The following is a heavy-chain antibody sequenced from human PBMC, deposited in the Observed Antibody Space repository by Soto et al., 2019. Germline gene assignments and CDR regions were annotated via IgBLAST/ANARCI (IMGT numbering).Heavy chain of an antibody. CDR1: GGSIRSTSYY. D-gene: IGHD5-18*01. Sequence: SETLSLNCPVPGGSIRSTSYYWRLIPQPAGKGLEWIGSIYYNGSTYYNPSLKSRVTISVDTSKNQFSLKLSSVTAADTAVYYCACIFSGGYGYGFYYYGMDVWGQGTTVT. CDR2: IYYNGST. CDR3: ACIFSGGYGYGFYYYGMDV. V-gene: IGHV4-39*01. J-gene: IGHJ6*01.